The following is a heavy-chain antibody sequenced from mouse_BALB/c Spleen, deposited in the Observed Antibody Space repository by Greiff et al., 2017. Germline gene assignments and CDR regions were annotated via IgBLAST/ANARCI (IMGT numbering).Heavy chain of an antibody. CDR1: GFTFSDFY. CDR3: ARDDYYDYGFAY. J-gene: IGHJ3*01. V-gene: IGHV7-1*02. CDR2: SRNKANDYTT. Sequence: EVKLVESGGGLVQPGGSLRLSCATSGFTFSDFYMEWVRQPPGNRLEWIAASRNKANDYTTEYSASVKGRFIVSRDTSQSILYLQMNALRAEDTAIYYCARDDYYDYGFAYWGQGTLVTVSA. D-gene: IGHD2-4*01.